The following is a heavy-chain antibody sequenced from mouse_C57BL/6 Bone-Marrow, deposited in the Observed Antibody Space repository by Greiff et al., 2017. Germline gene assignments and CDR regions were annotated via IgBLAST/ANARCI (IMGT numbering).Heavy chain of an antibody. CDR1: GYAFSSSW. J-gene: IGHJ4*01. CDR2: IYPGDGDT. V-gene: IGHV1-82*01. Sequence: QVQLQQSGPELVKPGASVKISCKASGYAFSSSWMNWVKQRPGKGLEWIGRIYPGDGDTNYNGKFKGKATLTADKYSSTAYMQLSSLTSEDSAFYFCARPGDSSGPGAMDYWGQGTAVTVSS. D-gene: IGHD3-2*02. CDR3: ARPGDSSGPGAMDY.